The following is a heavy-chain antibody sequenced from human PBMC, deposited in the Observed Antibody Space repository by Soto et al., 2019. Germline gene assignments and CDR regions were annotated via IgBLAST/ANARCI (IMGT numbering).Heavy chain of an antibody. Sequence: QVVLVQSGTEVKKPGASVKVSCKSFGYPFSAFYIHWVRQAPGQGLEWLGWINPNSGGTKYAQMFQGRVTMTRDTSTNTTYSAVTSLSSAASAMSFCARAPPPRVAAADFAYWGQGTLLIVSA. CDR1: GYPFSAFY. V-gene: IGHV1-2*02. CDR2: INPNSGGT. CDR3: ARAPPPRVAAADFAY. D-gene: IGHD2-2*01. J-gene: IGHJ4*02.